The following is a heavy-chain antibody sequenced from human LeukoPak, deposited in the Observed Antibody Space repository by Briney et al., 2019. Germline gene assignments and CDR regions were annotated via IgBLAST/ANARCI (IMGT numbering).Heavy chain of an antibody. J-gene: IGHJ4*02. Sequence: LETLSLTCTVSGGSITSYYWSWIRQPPGKGLEWIGYLFHSGTRRYNPSLKSRVTISADTTKNQIFLTPNSTTAADTAVYYCARRRGWKQQLVYFDYWGQGTLATVSS. D-gene: IGHD6-13*01. CDR2: LFHSGTR. CDR1: GGSITSYY. CDR3: ARRRGWKQQLVYFDY. V-gene: IGHV4-59*08.